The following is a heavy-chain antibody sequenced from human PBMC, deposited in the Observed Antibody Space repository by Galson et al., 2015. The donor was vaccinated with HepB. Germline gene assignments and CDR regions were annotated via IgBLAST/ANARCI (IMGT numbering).Heavy chain of an antibody. V-gene: IGHV3-21*01. CDR1: GFTFSSYS. CDR3: ARDSYGLGHYYYYGMDV. Sequence: SLRLSCAASGFTFSSYSMNWVRQAPGKGLEWVSSISSSSSYIYYADSVKGRFTISRDNAKNSLYLQMNSLRAEDTAVYYCARDSYGLGHYYYYGMDVWGQGTTVTVSS. D-gene: IGHD5-18*01. J-gene: IGHJ6*02. CDR2: ISSSSSYI.